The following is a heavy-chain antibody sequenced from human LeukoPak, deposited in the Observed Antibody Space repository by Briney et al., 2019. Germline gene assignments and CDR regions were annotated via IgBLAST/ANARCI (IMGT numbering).Heavy chain of an antibody. CDR2: INAGNGNT. CDR3: ARESEGGYSYGGGGY. J-gene: IGHJ4*02. CDR1: GYTFTSYA. Sequence: GASVKVSCKASGYTFTSYAMHWVRQAPGQRLEWMGWINAGNGNTKYSQKFQGRVTITRDTSASTAYMELSSLRSEDTAVYYCARESEGGYSYGGGGYWGPGTLVTVSS. D-gene: IGHD5-18*01. V-gene: IGHV1-3*01.